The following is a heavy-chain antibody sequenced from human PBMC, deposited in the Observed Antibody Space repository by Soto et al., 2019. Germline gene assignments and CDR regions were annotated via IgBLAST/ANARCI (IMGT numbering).Heavy chain of an antibody. V-gene: IGHV4-59*01. Sequence: PSETLSLTCNVSGGSISSDYWTWIRQPPGKGLEWIGNIHYSGNTKYNPSLKSRVTISVDTSRDHFSLKLSSVTAADTAVYSCARAPASPITGTPYYLDYWGQGILVTVSS. CDR1: GGSISSDY. CDR3: ARAPASPITGTPYYLDY. J-gene: IGHJ4*02. CDR2: IHYSGNT. D-gene: IGHD1-7*01.